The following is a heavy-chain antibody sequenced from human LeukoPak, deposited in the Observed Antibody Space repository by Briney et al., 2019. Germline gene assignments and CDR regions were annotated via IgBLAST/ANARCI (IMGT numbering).Heavy chain of an antibody. Sequence: GGSLRLSCAASGFTFSSYSMNWVRQAPGKGLEWVSSISSSSSYIYYADSVKGRFTISRDNAKNSLYLQMNSLRAEDTAVYFCASETQYSTGWYYFDYWGQGTLVTVSS. CDR1: GFTFSSYS. CDR2: ISSSSSYI. D-gene: IGHD6-19*01. V-gene: IGHV3-21*01. CDR3: ASETQYSTGWYYFDY. J-gene: IGHJ4*02.